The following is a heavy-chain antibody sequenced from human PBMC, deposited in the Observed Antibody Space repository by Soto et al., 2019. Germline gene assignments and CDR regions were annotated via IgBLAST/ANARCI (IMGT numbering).Heavy chain of an antibody. CDR1: GFTVSTSV. V-gene: IGHV3-23*01. CDR2: ISGSGIGT. CDR3: AKSGSSRAYNWFDP. J-gene: IGHJ5*02. D-gene: IGHD6-6*01. Sequence: PGGSMRLSCAACGFTVSTSVVTWVRKTTGKGLEWVSAISGSGIGTYHADSVKGRFTISRDNSKNTLYLQMNSLRAEDTAVYYCAKSGSSRAYNWFDPWGQGTLVTVS.